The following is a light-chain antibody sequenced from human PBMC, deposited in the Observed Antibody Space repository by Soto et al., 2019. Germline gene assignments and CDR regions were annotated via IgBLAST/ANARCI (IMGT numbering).Light chain of an antibody. CDR3: CSYEGL. V-gene: IGLV2-23*01. CDR1: SSDVGSYDL. Sequence: QSVLTQPASVSGSPGQSITISCTGTSSDVGSYDLVSWYQHHPGKAPKLIIYEGTERPSGVSNRFSGSKSGNTASLTISGLQAEDEADYSCCSYEGLFGNGTKLTVL. J-gene: IGLJ1*01. CDR2: EGT.